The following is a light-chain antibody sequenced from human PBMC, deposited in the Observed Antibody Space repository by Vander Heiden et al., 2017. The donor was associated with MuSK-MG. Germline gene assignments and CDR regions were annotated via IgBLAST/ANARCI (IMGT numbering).Light chain of an antibody. J-gene: IGKJ5*01. CDR1: EGISKN. CDR3: QEYKRGPEG. Sequence: ELVMPRAPATLSASPAERATLSCRASEGISKNVAWYQQKPGQAPRLLIFEASTRATGIPARFSGSGYGTEFTLTIGSLQSEDLAMYYCQEYKRGPEGFGQGTRLEMK. CDR2: EAS. V-gene: IGKV3-15*01.